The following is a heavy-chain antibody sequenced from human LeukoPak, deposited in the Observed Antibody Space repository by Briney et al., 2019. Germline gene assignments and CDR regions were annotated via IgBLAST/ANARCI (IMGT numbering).Heavy chain of an antibody. V-gene: IGHV1-2*02. D-gene: IGHD1-1*01. CDR2: INPNSGGT. CDR3: ARERYNWKANGNFDY. Sequence: ASVKVSCKASGYTFTGYYMHWVRQAPGQGLEWMGWINPNSGGTNYAQKFQGRVTMTRDTSISTAYMELSRLRSDDTAVYYCARERYNWKANGNFDYWGQGTLVTVSS. CDR1: GYTFTGYY. J-gene: IGHJ4*02.